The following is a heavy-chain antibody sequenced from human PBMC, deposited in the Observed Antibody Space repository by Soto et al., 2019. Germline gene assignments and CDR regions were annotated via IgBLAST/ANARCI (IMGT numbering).Heavy chain of an antibody. D-gene: IGHD2-2*01. J-gene: IGHJ6*03. CDR3: AKGMGYCSSTSCQRSAYYYYMDV. CDR2: ISGSGGST. V-gene: IGHV3-23*01. Sequence: GGSLRLSCAASGFTFSSYAMSWVRQAPGKGLEWVSAISGSGGSTYYADSVKGRFTISRDNSKNTLYLQMNSLRAEDTAVYYCAKGMGYCSSTSCQRSAYYYYMDVWGKGTTVTVSS. CDR1: GFTFSSYA.